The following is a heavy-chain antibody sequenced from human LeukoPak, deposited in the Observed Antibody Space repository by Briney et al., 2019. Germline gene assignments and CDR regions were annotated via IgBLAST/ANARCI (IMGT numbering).Heavy chain of an antibody. CDR2: INHSGST. V-gene: IGHV4-34*01. Sequence: SETLSLTCAVYGGSFSGYYWSWIRQPPGKGLECIGEINHSGSTNYNPSLKSRVTISVDKSKNQFSLKLSSVTAADTAVYYCASNSEGGIAVADTQIDYWGQGTLVTVSS. CDR3: ASNSEGGIAVADTQIDY. CDR1: GGSFSGYY. D-gene: IGHD6-19*01. J-gene: IGHJ4*02.